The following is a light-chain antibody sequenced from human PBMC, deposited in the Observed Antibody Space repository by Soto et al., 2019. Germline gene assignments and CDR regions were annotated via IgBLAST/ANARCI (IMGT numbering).Light chain of an antibody. CDR2: EVS. J-gene: IGLJ2*01. CDR1: SSNVGAYNY. V-gene: IGLV2-14*01. Sequence: QSALTQPASVSGSPGQSITISCTGTSSNVGAYNYVSWYQHHPGKAPKLMIYEVSNRPSGVSNRFSGSKSGNTASLTISGLQADDEADYYCSSYTSSSTHVVFGGGTKLTVL. CDR3: SSYTSSSTHVV.